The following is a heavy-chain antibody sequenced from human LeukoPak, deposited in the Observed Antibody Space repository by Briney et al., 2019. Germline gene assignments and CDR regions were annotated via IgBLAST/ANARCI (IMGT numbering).Heavy chain of an antibody. CDR1: GYTFIDYY. CDR2: INPNSGGT. D-gene: IGHD3-10*01. CDR3: AITSYSDSGSYYYYYAMDV. V-gene: IGHV1-2*04. J-gene: IGHJ6*02. Sequence: ALVKVSCKASGYTFIDYYVHWVRQAPGQGLEWMGWINPNSGGTNYAQKFQGWVTMTRDTSISTAYMDLSRLKFDDTAVYYCAITSYSDSGSYYYYYAMDVWGQGTTVTVSS.